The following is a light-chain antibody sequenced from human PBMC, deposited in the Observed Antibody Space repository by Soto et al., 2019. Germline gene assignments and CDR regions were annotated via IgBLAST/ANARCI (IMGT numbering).Light chain of an antibody. J-gene: IGLJ2*01. CDR2: SDD. CDR3: ASWDDSLTLV. V-gene: IGLV1-44*01. Sequence: QSVLTQPPSASGTPGQRVTISCSGSNSNIGGKAVTWYQQIPGTAPKVVIHSDDQRPSGVPDRFSGSKSGNSASLAISAVQSEDEADYFCASWDDSLTLVFGGGTQLTVL. CDR1: NSNIGGKA.